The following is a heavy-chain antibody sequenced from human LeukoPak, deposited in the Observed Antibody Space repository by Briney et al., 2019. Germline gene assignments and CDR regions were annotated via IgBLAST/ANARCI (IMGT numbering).Heavy chain of an antibody. Sequence: PGGSLRLSCAASGFSFSDHWMTWVRQAPGKGLEWAANIKQDGSETYYVDSVRGRFTISRDNAKNSLYLQMNSLRAEDTAIYYCARDPYDRGGYGAFDLWGLGTTITVSS. J-gene: IGHJ3*01. CDR1: GFSFSDHW. D-gene: IGHD3-22*01. V-gene: IGHV3-7*01. CDR2: IKQDGSET. CDR3: ARDPYDRGGYGAFDL.